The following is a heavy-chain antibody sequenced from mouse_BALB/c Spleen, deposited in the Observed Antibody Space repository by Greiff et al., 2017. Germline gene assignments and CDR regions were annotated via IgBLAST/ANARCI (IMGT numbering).Heavy chain of an antibody. CDR1: GFNIKDYH. J-gene: IGHJ4*01. Sequence: VQLKESGAELVRPGALVKLSCKASGFNIKDYHMHWVKQRPEQGLEWIGWIDPENGNTIYDPKFQGKASITADTSSNTAYLQLSSLTSEDTAVYYCGNYDYAMDYWGQGTSVTVSS. CDR2: IDPENGNT. V-gene: IGHV14-1*02. D-gene: IGHD1-1*01. CDR3: GNYDYAMDY.